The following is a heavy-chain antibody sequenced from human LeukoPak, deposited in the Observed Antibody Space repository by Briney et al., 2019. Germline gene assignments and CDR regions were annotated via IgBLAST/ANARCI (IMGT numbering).Heavy chain of an antibody. V-gene: IGHV4-38-2*02. CDR1: GYSISSGYY. J-gene: IGHJ6*03. CDR3: ARDFLDYSNPYYYMDV. D-gene: IGHD4-11*01. Sequence: PSETLSLTCTVSGYSISSGYYWGWIRQPPGKGLEWIGSIYHSGSTYYNPSLKSRVTISVDTSKNQFSLKLSSVVAADTAVYYCARDFLDYSNPYYYMDVWGKGTTVTVSS. CDR2: IYHSGST.